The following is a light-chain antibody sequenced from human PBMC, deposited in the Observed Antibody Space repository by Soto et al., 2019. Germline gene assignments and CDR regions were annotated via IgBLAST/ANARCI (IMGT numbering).Light chain of an antibody. CDR3: AAWDDSLNGLV. CDR2: SNN. Sequence: QSVLTQPPSASGTPGQRITISCSGSSSNIGSHTVNWHQQVPGTAPKLLIYSNNQRPSGVPDRFSGSKSGTSASLAISGLQSEDEADYYCAAWDDSLNGLVFGGGTKLTVL. J-gene: IGLJ2*01. V-gene: IGLV1-44*01. CDR1: SSNIGSHT.